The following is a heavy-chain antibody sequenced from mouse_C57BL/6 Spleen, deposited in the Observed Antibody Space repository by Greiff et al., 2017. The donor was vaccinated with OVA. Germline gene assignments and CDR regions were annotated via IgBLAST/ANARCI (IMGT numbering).Heavy chain of an antibody. D-gene: IGHD1-1*01. CDR1: GYTFTSYW. Sequence: QVQLQQPGAELVKPGASVKLSCKASGYTFTSYWMHWVKQRPGQGLEWIGMIHPNSGSTNYNEKFKSKATLTVDKSSSTAYMQLSSLTSEDSAVYYCARERSYYGSSYPFAYWGQGTLVTVSA. CDR2: IHPNSGST. V-gene: IGHV1-64*01. J-gene: IGHJ3*01. CDR3: ARERSYYGSSYPFAY.